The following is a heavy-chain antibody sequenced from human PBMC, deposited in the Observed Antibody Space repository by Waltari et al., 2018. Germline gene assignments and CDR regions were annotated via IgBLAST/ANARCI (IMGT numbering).Heavy chain of an antibody. CDR3: ARDFRDYSSGSY. CDR2: ISSSSSTI. Sequence: EVQLVESGGGLVQPGGSLRLSCAASGFTFSSYSMNWVFQAPGKGLEWVSYISSSSSTIYYSDSVKGRFTISRDNAKNSLYLQMNSLRAEDTAVYYCARDFRDYSSGSYWGQGTLVTVSS. D-gene: IGHD6-19*01. CDR1: GFTFSSYS. J-gene: IGHJ4*02. V-gene: IGHV3-48*01.